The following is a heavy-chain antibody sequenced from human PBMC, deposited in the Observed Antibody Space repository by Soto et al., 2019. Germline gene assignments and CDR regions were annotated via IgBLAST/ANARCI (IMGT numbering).Heavy chain of an antibody. J-gene: IGHJ1*01. CDR3: ARDWSGSGQQPAPGYFQH. D-gene: IGHD3-10*01. Sequence: ASVKVSCKASGCTFTCYYMHWLRQAPGQGLEWMGWINPNSGGTNYAQKFQGWVTMTRDTSISTAYMELSRLRSDDTAVYYCARDWSGSGQQPAPGYFQHWGQGTLVTVSS. CDR1: GCTFTCYY. CDR2: INPNSGGT. V-gene: IGHV1-2*04.